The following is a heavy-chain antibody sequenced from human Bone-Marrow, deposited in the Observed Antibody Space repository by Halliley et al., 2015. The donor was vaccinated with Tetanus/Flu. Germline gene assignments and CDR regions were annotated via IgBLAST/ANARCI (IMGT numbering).Heavy chain of an antibody. J-gene: IGHJ4*02. CDR1: GGSINSGGFY. V-gene: IGHV4-31*03. CDR2: IFYTGHT. Sequence: TLSLTCTVSGGSINSGGFYWTWIRQHPGKGLEWLGYIFYTGHTYCSPSLRGRLTISLDTSENQFSLNLRSVAAADTAVYYCARGGLQAFDSWGQGTLVTVSS. CDR3: ARGGLQAFDS. D-gene: IGHD3-10*01.